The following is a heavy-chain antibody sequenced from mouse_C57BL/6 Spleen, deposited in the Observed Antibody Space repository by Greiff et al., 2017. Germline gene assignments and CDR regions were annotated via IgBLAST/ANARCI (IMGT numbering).Heavy chain of an antibody. CDR1: GYTFTSYG. J-gene: IGHJ1*03. CDR3: ARMRGSSYGWYFDV. D-gene: IGHD1-1*01. V-gene: IGHV1-81*01. CDR2: IYPRSGNT. Sequence: VQLQQSGAELARPGASVKLSCKASGYTFTSYGISWVKQRTGQGLEWIGEIYPRSGNTYYNEKFKGKATLTADKSSSTAYMELRSLTSEDSAVYFWARMRGSSYGWYFDVWGTGTTVTVSS.